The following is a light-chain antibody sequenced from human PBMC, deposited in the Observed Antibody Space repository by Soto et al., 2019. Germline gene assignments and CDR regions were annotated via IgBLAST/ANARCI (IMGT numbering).Light chain of an antibody. CDR3: QQYGSSPRT. Sequence: EIVLTQSPGTLSLSPGERVTLSCRASQSVRTSYLAWYQQKPGQAPRLLISGASNRATGIPDRFSGSGSGTDFTLTISRLEPEDFAVYYCQQYGSSPRTFGGGTKVEI. CDR1: QSVRTSY. V-gene: IGKV3-20*01. J-gene: IGKJ4*01. CDR2: GAS.